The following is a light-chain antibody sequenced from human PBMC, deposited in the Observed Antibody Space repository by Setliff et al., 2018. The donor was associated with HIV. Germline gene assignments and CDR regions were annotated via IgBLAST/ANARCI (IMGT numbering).Light chain of an antibody. J-gene: IGLJ3*02. CDR1: SSDVGGYIY. CDR3: SSYTSGSTLVV. V-gene: IGLV2-14*01. Sequence: QSVLAQPASVSGSPGQSITISCTGTSSDVGGYIYVSRYQQHPGKAPKLMIYEVSNRPSGVSDRFSGSKSDNTASLTISGLQTEDVADYYCSSYTSGSTLVVFGGGT. CDR2: EVS.